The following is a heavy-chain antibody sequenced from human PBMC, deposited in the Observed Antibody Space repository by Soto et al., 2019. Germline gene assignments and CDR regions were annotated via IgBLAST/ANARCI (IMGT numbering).Heavy chain of an antibody. CDR2: IDTYGSAT. CDR3: ARDALPQGDRRFGH. V-gene: IGHV3-74*01. Sequence: SGGSLRLSCAASGFSLSGYWMHWVRQAPGKGLVWVSSIDTYGSATKYADSVEGRFTISRDDSKNTLYLQMNSLRAEDTAVYYCARDALPQGDRRFGHWGQGILVTVSS. CDR1: GFSLSGYW. J-gene: IGHJ5*02.